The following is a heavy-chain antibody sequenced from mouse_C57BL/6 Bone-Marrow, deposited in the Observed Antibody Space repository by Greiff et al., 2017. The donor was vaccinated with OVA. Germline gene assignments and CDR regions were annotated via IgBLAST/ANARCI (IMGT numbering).Heavy chain of an antibody. Sequence: VQLQESGPGLVAPSQSLSITCTVSGFSLTSYAISWVRQPPGKGLEWIGVIWPGGGTNYNSALKSRLSTSKDNSKSQVFLKMNSLQTDDTARYYCARKPDYSNYDYAMDYWGQGTSVTVSS. CDR2: IWPGGGT. V-gene: IGHV2-9-1*01. CDR1: GFSLTSYA. CDR3: ARKPDYSNYDYAMDY. D-gene: IGHD2-5*01. J-gene: IGHJ4*01.